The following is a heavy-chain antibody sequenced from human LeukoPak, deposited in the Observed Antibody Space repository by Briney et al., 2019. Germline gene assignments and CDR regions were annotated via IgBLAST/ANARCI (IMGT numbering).Heavy chain of an antibody. D-gene: IGHD5-24*01. Sequence: GASVKVSCKASGGTFSSYAISWVRQAPGQGLEWMGGIIPIFGTANYAQKFQGRVTMTTDTSTSTAYMELRSLRSDDTAVYYCARESVEFQNYYGMDVWGKGTTVTVSS. J-gene: IGHJ6*04. V-gene: IGHV1-69*05. CDR2: IIPIFGTA. CDR1: GGTFSSYA. CDR3: ARESVEFQNYYGMDV.